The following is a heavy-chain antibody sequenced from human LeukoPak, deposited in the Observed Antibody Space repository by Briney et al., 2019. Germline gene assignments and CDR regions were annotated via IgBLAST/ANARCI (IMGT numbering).Heavy chain of an antibody. J-gene: IGHJ6*03. CDR2: INHSGST. D-gene: IGHD6-13*01. Sequence: PSETLSLTCAVYGGSFSGYYWSWIRQPPGKGLEWIGEINHSGSTNYNPSLKSRVTISVDTSKNQFSLKLSSVTAADTAVYYCASSYGSSWQGDYYYYMDVWGKGTTVTVSS. V-gene: IGHV4-34*01. CDR1: GGSFSGYY. CDR3: ASSYGSSWQGDYYYYMDV.